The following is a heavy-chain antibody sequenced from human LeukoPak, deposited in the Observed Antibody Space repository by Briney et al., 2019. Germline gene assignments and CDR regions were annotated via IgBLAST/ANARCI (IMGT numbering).Heavy chain of an antibody. V-gene: IGHV1-3*01. CDR3: AMGVAAAVIAFDI. J-gene: IGHJ3*02. D-gene: IGHD6-13*01. Sequence: ASVKVSCKASGYTFTSYAMHWVRQAPGQRLEWMGWINAGNGNTKYSQKFQGRVTITRNTSISTAYMELSSLRSEDTAVYYCAMGVAAAVIAFDIWGQGTMVTVSS. CDR2: INAGNGNT. CDR1: GYTFTSYA.